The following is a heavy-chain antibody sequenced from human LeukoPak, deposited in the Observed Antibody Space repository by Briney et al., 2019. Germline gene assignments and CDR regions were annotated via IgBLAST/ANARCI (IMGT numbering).Heavy chain of an antibody. CDR1: GGSISSYY. CDR2: IYYSGST. V-gene: IGHV4-59*01. Sequence: SETLSLNCTVSGGSISSYYWSWIRQPPGKGLEWIGYIYYSGSTNYNPSLKSRVTISVDTSKNQFSLKLSSVTAADTAVYYCARVGAAAGLDYWGQGTLVTVSS. J-gene: IGHJ4*02. D-gene: IGHD6-13*01. CDR3: ARVGAAAGLDY.